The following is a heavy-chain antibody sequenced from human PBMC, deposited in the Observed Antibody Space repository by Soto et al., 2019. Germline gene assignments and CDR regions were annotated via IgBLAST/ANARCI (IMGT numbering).Heavy chain of an antibody. Sequence: SETLSLTCSVSGGSISSRDWWTWVRQAPGKGLEWIGKIYHGGGTNFSPSLRGRVNISIDKSRKFFSLTLNSVTAADTAIYFCATGNVDSMLESWGRGALVTVSS. D-gene: IGHD3-16*01. CDR1: GGSISSRDW. V-gene: IGHV4-4*02. J-gene: IGHJ5*01. CDR2: IYHGGGT. CDR3: ATGNVDSMLES.